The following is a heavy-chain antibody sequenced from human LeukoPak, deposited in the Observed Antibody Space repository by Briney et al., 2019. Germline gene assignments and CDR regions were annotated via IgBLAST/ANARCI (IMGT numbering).Heavy chain of an antibody. CDR2: INHSGST. CDR3: ARGNWYCSSTSCDNWFDP. Sequence: PSETLSFTCTVSGGSLRSSGHWWVWIRQPPGKGLEWIGEINHSGSTNYNPSLKSRVTISVDTSKNQFSLKLSSVTAADTAVYYCARGNWYCSSTSCDNWFDPWGQGTLVTVSS. V-gene: IGHV4-39*07. J-gene: IGHJ5*02. CDR1: GGSLRSSGHW. D-gene: IGHD2-2*01.